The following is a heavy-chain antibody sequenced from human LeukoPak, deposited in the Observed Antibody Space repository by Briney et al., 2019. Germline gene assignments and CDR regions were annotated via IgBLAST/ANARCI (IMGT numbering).Heavy chain of an antibody. V-gene: IGHV3-23*01. J-gene: IGHJ4*02. CDR1: GFTFSSYA. D-gene: IGHD3-3*01. CDR2: ISGSGGST. CDR3: ARVGYSDFWSGYYWDY. Sequence: GGSLRLSCAASGFTFSSYAMSWVRQAPGKGLEWVSAISGSGGSTYYADSVKGRFTISRDNPKNTLYLQMNSLRAEDTAVYYCARVGYSDFWSGYYWDYWGQGTLATVSS.